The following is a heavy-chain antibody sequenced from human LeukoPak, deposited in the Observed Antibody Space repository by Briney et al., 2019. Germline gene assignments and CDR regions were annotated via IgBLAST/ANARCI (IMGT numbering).Heavy chain of an antibody. Sequence: GGSLRLSCAASGFTFSAYHINWVRQAPGKGLEWISYISTTGTTIHYADSVKGRFAISRDNAKSSLYLQMNSLRAEDAAVYFCAKGSAAGRPYYFDYWGQGTLVTVSS. CDR2: ISTTGTTI. CDR3: AKGSAAGRPYYFDY. V-gene: IGHV3-48*01. D-gene: IGHD6-25*01. CDR1: GFTFSAYH. J-gene: IGHJ4*02.